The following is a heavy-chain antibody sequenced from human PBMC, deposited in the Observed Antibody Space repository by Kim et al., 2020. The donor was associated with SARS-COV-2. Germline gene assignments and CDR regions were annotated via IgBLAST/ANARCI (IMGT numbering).Heavy chain of an antibody. D-gene: IGHD6-19*01. Sequence: SQTLSLTCAISGDSVSSSSAAWHWIRQSPSRGLEWLGRTYYRSKWYNNYAVSVTSRMTIIADTSKNQFSLQLNSVTPEDTAVYYCARGAHNSAWLWGQGTLVTVSS. J-gene: IGHJ4*02. CDR2: TYYRSKWYN. CDR1: GDSVSSSSAA. V-gene: IGHV6-1*01. CDR3: ARGAHNSAWL.